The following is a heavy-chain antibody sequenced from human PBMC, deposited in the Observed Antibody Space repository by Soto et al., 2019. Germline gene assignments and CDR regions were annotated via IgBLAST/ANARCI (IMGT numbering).Heavy chain of an antibody. Sequence: EEQLVQSGAEVKKPGESLRISCKASGYSFTTYWIDWVRQMPGKGLEWMGSIYPSDSDTKYSPSLQGQVTISADTSISTAYLQWSSLEASDTATYYCARHFSRWDNYCYYAMDVWGRGTTVTVSS. CDR1: GYSFTTYW. D-gene: IGHD6-13*01. J-gene: IGHJ6*01. CDR3: ARHFSRWDNYCYYAMDV. CDR2: IYPSDSDT. V-gene: IGHV5-51*01.